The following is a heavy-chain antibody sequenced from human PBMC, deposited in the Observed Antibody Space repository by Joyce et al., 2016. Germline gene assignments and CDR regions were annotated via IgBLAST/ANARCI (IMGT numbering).Heavy chain of an antibody. CDR3: ARSEFSMIRGVLDY. CDR1: GFTFNIYA. J-gene: IGHJ4*02. V-gene: IGHV3-30-3*01. CDR2: VSYDGGNK. D-gene: IGHD3-10*01. Sequence: QVQLVESGGGVVQPGRSLRLSCAAAGFTFNIYAMYWVRQAAGKGLEWVAFVSYDGGNKYYADSVKGRFTISRDNSKNTLYLQMNSLRTEDTAVYYCARSEFSMIRGVLDYWGQGTPVTVSS.